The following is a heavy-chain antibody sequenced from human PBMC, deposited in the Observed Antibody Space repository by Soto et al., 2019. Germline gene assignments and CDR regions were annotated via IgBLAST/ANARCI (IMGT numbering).Heavy chain of an antibody. V-gene: IGHV3-48*01. CDR1: GFTLSSYR. CDR3: ARDGTTGNANFHYAMDV. Sequence: VVLIRSCADSGFTLSSYRMDSVRQARGKGLEWVSYTNINSENIHYADSEKDRLTISRDNAKNSLYLQMDSLRAEDTAVYYCARDGTTGNANFHYAMDVSGQGTTLTF. D-gene: IGHD4-17*01. CDR2: TNINSENI. J-gene: IGHJ6*02.